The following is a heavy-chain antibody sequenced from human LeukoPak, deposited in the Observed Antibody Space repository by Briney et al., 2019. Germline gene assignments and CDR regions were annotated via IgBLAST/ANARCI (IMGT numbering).Heavy chain of an antibody. CDR2: IYPGDSDT. V-gene: IGHV5-51*01. J-gene: IGHJ3*02. CDR3: ARPIAAAGPGAFDI. CDR1: GYSFTSYW. Sequence: GEPLKISCKGSGYSFTSYWIGWVRQMPGKGLEWMGIIYPGDSDTRYSPSFQGQVTISSDKSISTAYLQWSSLKASDTAMYYCARPIAAAGPGAFDIWGQGTMVTVSS. D-gene: IGHD6-13*01.